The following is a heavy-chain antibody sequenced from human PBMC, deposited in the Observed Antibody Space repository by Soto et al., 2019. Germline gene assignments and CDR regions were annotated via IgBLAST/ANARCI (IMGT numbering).Heavy chain of an antibody. V-gene: IGHV3-23*01. Sequence: FSSCAMDWVRPAPGKGLEWVSDIIDSGASTYYADSVKGRFTISRDNSKSTLYLQMNSLRAEDTALYYCAKGRSYYYYYGVDVWGQGTTVTVSS. J-gene: IGHJ6*02. CDR1: FSSCA. CDR2: IIDSGAST. CDR3: AKGRSYYYYYGVDV.